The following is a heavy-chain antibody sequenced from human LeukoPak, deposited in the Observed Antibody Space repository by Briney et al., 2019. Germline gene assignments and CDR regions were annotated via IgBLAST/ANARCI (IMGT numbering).Heavy chain of an antibody. CDR2: IFYSGST. J-gene: IGHJ4*02. CDR3: AREKPPYYDIDY. CDR1: GGSISSYY. Sequence: SETLSLTCTVSGGSISSYYWTWIRQPPGKGLEWIGYIFYSGSTNYNPSLKSRVTISVDASKNQFSLRLSSVTAADTPVYYCAREKPPYYDIDYWGQGTLVTVSS. V-gene: IGHV4-59*12. D-gene: IGHD3-22*01.